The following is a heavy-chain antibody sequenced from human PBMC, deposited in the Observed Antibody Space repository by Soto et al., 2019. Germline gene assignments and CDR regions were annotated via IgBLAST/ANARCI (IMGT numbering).Heavy chain of an antibody. V-gene: IGHV3-21*01. J-gene: IGHJ6*02. Sequence: PGGSLRLSCAASGFTFSSYSMNWVRQAPGKGLEWVSSISSSSSYIYYADSVKGRFTISRDNAKNSLYLQMNSLRAEDTAVYYCARDVYCSSTSRYLSYYYYGMDVWGQGTTVT. CDR1: GFTFSSYS. CDR3: ARDVYCSSTSRYLSYYYYGMDV. D-gene: IGHD2-2*01. CDR2: ISSSSSYI.